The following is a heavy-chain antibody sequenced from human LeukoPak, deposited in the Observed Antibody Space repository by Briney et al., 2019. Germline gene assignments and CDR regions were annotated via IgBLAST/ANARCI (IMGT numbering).Heavy chain of an antibody. CDR2: INHSGST. CDR3: ARLTLTGSLN. CDR1: GGSFSGYY. J-gene: IGHJ4*02. Sequence: SETLSLTCAVYGGSFSGYYWSWIRQPPGKGLEWIGEINHSGSTNYNPSLKSRVTISVDTSKNQFSLKLSSVTAADTAVCYCARLTLTGSLNWGQGTLVTVSS. V-gene: IGHV4-34*01. D-gene: IGHD7-27*01.